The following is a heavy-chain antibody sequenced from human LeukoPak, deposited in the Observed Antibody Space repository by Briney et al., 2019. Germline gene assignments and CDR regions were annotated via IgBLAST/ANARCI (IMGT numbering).Heavy chain of an antibody. V-gene: IGHV4-38-2*02. D-gene: IGHD1-26*01. CDR2: IYHSGGT. CDR3: TRFIVGNTIRDAFDI. J-gene: IGHJ3*02. CDR1: GFSITSGLY. Sequence: PSETLSLTCNVSGFSITSGLYWGWIRQPPGKGLDWIGSIYHSGGTSYNPSLTSRLTISVDTSKNQFSLNLRSLTATDTAAYFCTRFIVGNTIRDAFDIWGKGTKVTVSS.